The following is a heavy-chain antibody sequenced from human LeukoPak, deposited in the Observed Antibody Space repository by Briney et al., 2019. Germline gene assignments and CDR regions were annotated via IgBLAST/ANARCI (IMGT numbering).Heavy chain of an antibody. CDR3: ARGAREQQPDYYYGLDV. D-gene: IGHD6-13*01. V-gene: IGHV1-18*01. Sequence: GASVKVPCKASGNTFTNYGFSWVRQAPGQGLEWMGWISAYNGNTNYTQKLQGRVTMTTDAPTSTAYMELRSLRSDDTAVYYCARGAREQQPDYYYGLDVWGQGTTVTVSS. J-gene: IGHJ6*02. CDR2: ISAYNGNT. CDR1: GNTFTNYG.